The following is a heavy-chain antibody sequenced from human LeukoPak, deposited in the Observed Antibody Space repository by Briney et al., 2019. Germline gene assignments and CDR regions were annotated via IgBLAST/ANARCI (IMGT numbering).Heavy chain of an antibody. CDR2: IIPIFGTA. CDR1: GYTFTSYY. D-gene: IGHD3-22*01. V-gene: IGHV1-69*13. J-gene: IGHJ5*02. CDR3: ARGREVGYYDSSGYTNWFDP. Sequence: SVKVSCKASGYTFTSYYMHWVRQAPGQGLEWMGGIIPIFGTANYAQKFQGRVTITADESTSTAYMELSSLRSEDTAVYYCARGREVGYYDSSGYTNWFDPWGQGTLVTVSS.